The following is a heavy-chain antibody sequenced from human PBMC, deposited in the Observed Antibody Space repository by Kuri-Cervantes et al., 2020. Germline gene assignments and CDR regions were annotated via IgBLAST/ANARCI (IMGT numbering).Heavy chain of an antibody. Sequence: SCAVSGGSISSGGYSWSWIRQPPGKGLEWIGSIYYSGSTYYNPSLKSRVTISVDTSKNQLSLKLSSVTAADAAVYYCARVYVWGSYRSDYWGQGTLVTVSS. CDR3: ARVYVWGSYRSDY. CDR2: IYYSGST. CDR1: GGSISSGGYS. J-gene: IGHJ4*02. D-gene: IGHD3-16*02. V-gene: IGHV4-30-2*03.